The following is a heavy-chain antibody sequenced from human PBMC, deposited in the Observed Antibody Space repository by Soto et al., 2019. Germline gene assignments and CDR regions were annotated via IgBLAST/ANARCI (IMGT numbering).Heavy chain of an antibody. CDR3: AKATCSSTACYIDY. V-gene: IGHV3-30*18. CDR1: GFSFNSYG. CDR2: ISFDGDNY. D-gene: IGHD2-2*01. Sequence: QVQLVESGGGVVQPGRSLKLSCAASGFSFNSYGMHWVRQAPGKGLEWVAVISFDGDNYYYEDSVKGRFTISRDNSKNRLYLQMIRLRAEDTAVYYCAKATCSSTACYIDYWGQGTLVTVSS. J-gene: IGHJ4*02.